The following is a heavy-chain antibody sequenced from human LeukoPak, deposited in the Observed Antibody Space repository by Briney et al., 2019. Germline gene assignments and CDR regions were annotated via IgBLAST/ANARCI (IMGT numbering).Heavy chain of an antibody. CDR2: IYYSGST. V-gene: IGHV4-39*01. CDR1: GGSISSSSYY. CDR3: ARVAITSGAFDI. D-gene: IGHD3-16*01. J-gene: IGHJ3*02. Sequence: SETLSLTCTVSGGSISSSSYYWGWIRQPPGKGLEWIGSIYYSGSTYYNPSLKSRVTISVDTTKNQFTLKLRSVPAADTALYYCARVAITSGAFDIWGQGTMVTVSS.